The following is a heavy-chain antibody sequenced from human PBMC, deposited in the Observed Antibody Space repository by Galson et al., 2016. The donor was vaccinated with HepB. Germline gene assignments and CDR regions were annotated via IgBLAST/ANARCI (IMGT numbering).Heavy chain of an antibody. V-gene: IGHV3-7*03. CDR2: IKQDGSEK. D-gene: IGHD1-14*01. CDR3: ANHRG. J-gene: IGHJ4*02. Sequence: WVRQAPGKGLEWVANIKQDGSEKHYVDSVKGRFTISRDNSKNSLYLQMNSLRAEDTAVYYCANHRGWGQGTLVTVSS.